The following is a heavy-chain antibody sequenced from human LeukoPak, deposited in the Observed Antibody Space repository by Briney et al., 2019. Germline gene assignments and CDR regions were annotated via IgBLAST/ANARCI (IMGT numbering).Heavy chain of an antibody. CDR2: IYSSGST. CDR3: ARHLSGDDI. V-gene: IGHV3-66*04. CDR1: GFGFSSYA. Sequence: GGSLRLSCAASGFGFSSYAMHWVRQAPGKGLEWVSIIYSSGSTFYADSVKGRFTISRDNSKNTLYLQMNSLRDEDTAVYYCARHLSGDDIWGQGTMVTVSS. D-gene: IGHD4-17*01. J-gene: IGHJ3*02.